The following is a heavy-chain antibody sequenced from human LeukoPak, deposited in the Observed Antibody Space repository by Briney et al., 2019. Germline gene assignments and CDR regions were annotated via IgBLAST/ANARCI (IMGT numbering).Heavy chain of an antibody. J-gene: IGHJ4*02. D-gene: IGHD3-22*01. CDR1: GYTFTGYY. V-gene: IGHV1-2*02. CDR2: INPNSGGT. Sequence: ASVKVSCKASGYTFTGYYMHWVRQAPGQGLEWMGWINPNSGGTSYAQKFQGRVTMTRDTSISTAYMELSRLRSDDTAVYYCARDQYRDYYDSSGVFGYWGQGTLVTVSS. CDR3: ARDQYRDYYDSSGVFGY.